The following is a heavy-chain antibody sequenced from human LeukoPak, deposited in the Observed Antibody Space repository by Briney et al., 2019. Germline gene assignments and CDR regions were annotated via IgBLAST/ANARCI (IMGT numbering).Heavy chain of an antibody. CDR3: ARDPAVAGTMEYYYYGMGV. V-gene: IGHV4-4*07. D-gene: IGHD6-19*01. J-gene: IGHJ6*02. Sequence: SETLSLTCTVSGGSISSYYWSWIRQPAGKGLEWIGRIYTSGSTNYNPSLKSRVTMSVDTSKNQFSLKLSSVTAADTAVYYCARDPAVAGTMEYYYYGMGVWGQGTTVTVSS. CDR2: IYTSGST. CDR1: GGSISSYY.